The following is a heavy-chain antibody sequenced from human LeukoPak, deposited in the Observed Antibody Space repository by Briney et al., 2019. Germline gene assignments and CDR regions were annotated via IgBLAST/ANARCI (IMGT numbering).Heavy chain of an antibody. Sequence: ASXKXXXXXSXXXXXIYYXHWVRQAPGQGLEWMGIINPSGGSTSYAQKFQGRVTMTRDTSTSTVYMELSSLRSEDTAVYYCARASGSGRNWFDPWGQGTLVTVSS. CDR1: XXXXXIYY. CDR3: ARASGSGRNWFDP. V-gene: IGHV1-46*03. J-gene: IGHJ5*02. D-gene: IGHD3-10*01. CDR2: INPSGGST.